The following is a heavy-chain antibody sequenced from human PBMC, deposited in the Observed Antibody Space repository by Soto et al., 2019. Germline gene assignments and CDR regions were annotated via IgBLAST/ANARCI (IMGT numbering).Heavy chain of an antibody. D-gene: IGHD4-17*01. V-gene: IGHV3-30*18. Sequence: QVQLVESGGGVVQPGRSLRLSCAASGFTFSSYGMHWVRQAPGKGLEWVAVISYDGSNTYYADSVKGRFTISRDNSKNPLYLQMNSLRAEDTAVYYCAKDPLYGDYEAYFDYWGQGTLVTVSS. CDR3: AKDPLYGDYEAYFDY. J-gene: IGHJ4*02. CDR1: GFTFSSYG. CDR2: ISYDGSNT.